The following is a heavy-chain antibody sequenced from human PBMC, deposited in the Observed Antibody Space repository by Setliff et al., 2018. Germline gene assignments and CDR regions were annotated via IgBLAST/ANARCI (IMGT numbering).Heavy chain of an antibody. CDR2: INAGNGNI. CDR3: ARGDVYSGSYYHFDY. V-gene: IGHV1-3*01. CDR1: GDTSTTYA. Sequence: ASVKVSCKASGDTSTTYAIHWVRQAPGQGLEWMGWINAGNGNIRYSQNFQRRVTITRDTSASTAYMELSSLTSEDTAIYYCARGDVYSGSYYHFDYWGQGTQVTVSS. D-gene: IGHD1-26*01. J-gene: IGHJ4*02.